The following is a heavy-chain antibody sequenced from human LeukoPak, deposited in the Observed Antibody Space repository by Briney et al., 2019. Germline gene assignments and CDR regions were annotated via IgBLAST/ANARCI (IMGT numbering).Heavy chain of an antibody. Sequence: ASVKVSCKASGYTFTGYYMHWVRQAPGQGLEWMGWINRNSGGTNYAQKFQGRVTMTRDTSISTAYMELSRLRSDDTAVYYCAVRGCSSTSCYLGYAFDIWGQGTMVTVSS. V-gene: IGHV1-2*02. CDR1: GYTFTGYY. J-gene: IGHJ3*02. CDR3: AVRGCSSTSCYLGYAFDI. D-gene: IGHD2-2*01. CDR2: INRNSGGT.